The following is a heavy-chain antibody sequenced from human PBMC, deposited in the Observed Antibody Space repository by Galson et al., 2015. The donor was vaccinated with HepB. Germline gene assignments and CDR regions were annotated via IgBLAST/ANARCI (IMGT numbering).Heavy chain of an antibody. V-gene: IGHV4-34*09. D-gene: IGHD2-15*01. CDR1: GGSFSGYY. CDR2: INHSGST. J-gene: IGHJ4*02. CDR3: ARSYCSGGSCYSGVFDY. Sequence: LSLTCAVYGGSFSGYYWSWIRQPPGKGLEWIGEINHSGSTNYNPSLKSRVTISVDTSKNQFSLKLSSVTAADTAVYYCARSYCSGGSCYSGVFDYWGQGTLVTVSS.